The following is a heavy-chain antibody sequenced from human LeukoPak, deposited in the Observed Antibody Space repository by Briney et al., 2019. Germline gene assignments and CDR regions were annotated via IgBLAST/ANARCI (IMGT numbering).Heavy chain of an antibody. CDR3: AREELGYCSGGSCPLSYFDY. J-gene: IGHJ4*02. CDR2: INHSGST. V-gene: IGHV4-34*01. Sequence: KSSEALSHTCAVYGGSFSGYYWSWIRQPPGKGLEWIGEINHSGSTNYNPSLKSRVTISVDTSKNQFSLKLSSVTAADTAVYYCAREELGYCSGGSCPLSYFDYWGQGTLVTVSS. CDR1: GGSFSGYY. D-gene: IGHD2-15*01.